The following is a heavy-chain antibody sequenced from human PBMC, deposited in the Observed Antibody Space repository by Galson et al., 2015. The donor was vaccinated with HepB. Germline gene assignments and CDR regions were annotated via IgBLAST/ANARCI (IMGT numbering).Heavy chain of an antibody. CDR1: GFIFSSYA. Sequence: SLRLSCAASGFIFSSYAMSWVRQAPGKGLEWVTAITGSGGRTYYADSVRGRFTISRDTYKNMLYLEMNSLRAEDTAIYYCAKNEDDYGDPVHFDYWGQGTLVTVSS. CDR3: AKNEDDYGDPVHFDY. D-gene: IGHD4-17*01. CDR2: ITGSGGRT. J-gene: IGHJ4*02. V-gene: IGHV3-23*01.